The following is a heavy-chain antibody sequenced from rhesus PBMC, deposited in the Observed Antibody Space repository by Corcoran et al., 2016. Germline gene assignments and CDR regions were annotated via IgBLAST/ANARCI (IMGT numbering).Heavy chain of an antibody. Sequence: QVQLQESGPGLVKPSETLSLTCAVSGGSIRSNYWSWIRQAPGRGLEWIGYIYSSGSTYYNPSLKSRVTLSVDTSKNQFSLKLTSVTAVDTAVYYCALRYEVWGPGVLVTVSS. CDR2: IYSSGST. V-gene: IGHV4S11*01. CDR3: ALRYEV. J-gene: IGHJ5-1*01. D-gene: IGHD1-1-1*01. CDR1: GGSIRSNY.